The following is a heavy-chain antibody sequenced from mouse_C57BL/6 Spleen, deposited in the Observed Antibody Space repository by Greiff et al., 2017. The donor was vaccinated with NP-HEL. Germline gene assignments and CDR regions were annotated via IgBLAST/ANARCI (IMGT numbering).Heavy chain of an antibody. J-gene: IGHJ4*01. V-gene: IGHV1-64*01. Sequence: VQLQQSGAELVKPGASVKLSCKASGYTFTSYWMHWEKQRPGQGLEWIGMIHPNSGSTNYNEKFKSKATLTVDKSSSTAYMQLSSLTSEDSAVYYCARSDDGYAMDYWGQGTSVTVSS. CDR3: ARSDDGYAMDY. CDR1: GYTFTSYW. CDR2: IHPNSGST. D-gene: IGHD2-3*01.